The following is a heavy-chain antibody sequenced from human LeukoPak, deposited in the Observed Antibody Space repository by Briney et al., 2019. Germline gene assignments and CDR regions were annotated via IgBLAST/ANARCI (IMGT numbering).Heavy chain of an antibody. Sequence: GGSLRLSCAASGFTFSSYGMHWVRQAPGKGLEGVAFIRYDGSNKYYADSVKGRFTISRDNSKNTLYLQMNSLRAEDTAVYYCAKGDEYQLLFDYYYGMDVWGQGTTVTVSS. CDR2: IRYDGSNK. J-gene: IGHJ6*02. CDR1: GFTFSSYG. D-gene: IGHD2-2*01. V-gene: IGHV3-30*02. CDR3: AKGDEYQLLFDYYYGMDV.